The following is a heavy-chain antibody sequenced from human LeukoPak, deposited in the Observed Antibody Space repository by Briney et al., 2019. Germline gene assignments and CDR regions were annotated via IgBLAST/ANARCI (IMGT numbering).Heavy chain of an antibody. CDR1: SYTFTSYG. V-gene: IGHV1-18*01. J-gene: IGHJ4*02. CDR2: ISAYNGNT. D-gene: IGHD5-18*01. CDR3: ARKDMVNFDY. Sequence: GASVKVSCKASSYTFTSYGISWVRQAPGQGLEWMGWISAYNGNTNYAQKLQGRVTITADKSTSTAYMELSSLRSEDTAVYYCARKDMVNFDYWGQGTLVTVSS.